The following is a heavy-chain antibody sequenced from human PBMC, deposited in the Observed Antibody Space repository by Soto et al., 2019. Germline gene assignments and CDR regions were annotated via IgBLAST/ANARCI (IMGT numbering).Heavy chain of an antibody. CDR1: GFSFSFYS. V-gene: IGHV3-48*02. J-gene: IGHJ4*02. Sequence: EVPLLESGGGLVQPGGSLRLSCAASGFSFSFYSMYWVRQAPGKGLKWVSYISSRSSLIYYADSVKGRFTISRDDAKNSLYLQMNSLRDEDTAVYYCARGNDWGYWGQGTLVTVSS. CDR2: ISSRSSLI. CDR3: ARGNDWGY. D-gene: IGHD3-16*01.